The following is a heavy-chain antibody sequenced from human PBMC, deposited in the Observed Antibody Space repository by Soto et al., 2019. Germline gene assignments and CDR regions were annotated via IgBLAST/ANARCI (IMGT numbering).Heavy chain of an antibody. J-gene: IGHJ4*02. D-gene: IGHD2-15*01. CDR2: IYYSGST. CDR1: GGSISSYY. V-gene: IGHV4-59*01. CDR3: ARALRDDSNPGHLDY. Sequence: PSETLSLTCTVSGGSISSYYWTWIRQPPGKGLEWIGYIYYSGSTNYNPSLKSRVTISLDTSKNQFSLKLSSLTAADTAVYYCARALRDDSNPGHLDYWGQGTLVTVSS.